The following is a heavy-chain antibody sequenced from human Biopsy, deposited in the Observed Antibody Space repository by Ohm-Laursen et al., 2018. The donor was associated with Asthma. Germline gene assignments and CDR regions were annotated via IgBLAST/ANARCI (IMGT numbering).Heavy chain of an antibody. CDR1: GFSFSNFA. CDR2: ISKDASTQ. J-gene: IGHJ3*02. CDR3: VRDGTDDAFDI. V-gene: IGHV3-30*01. D-gene: IGHD1-1*01. Sequence: SLRLSCSASGFSFSNFAIHWVRQAPGKGLEWVGVISKDASTQDYADSVKGRFTMARDSSKNTLDLQMNSLREEDTAVYYCVRDGTDDAFDIWGQGTVVSVSS.